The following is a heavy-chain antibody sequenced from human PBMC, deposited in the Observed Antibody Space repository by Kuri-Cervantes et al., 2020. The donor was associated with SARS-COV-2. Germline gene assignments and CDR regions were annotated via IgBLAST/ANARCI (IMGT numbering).Heavy chain of an antibody. CDR1: GGSISSHY. J-gene: IGHJ5*02. CDR2: IDYSGST. V-gene: IGHV4-59*11. D-gene: IGHD5-18*01. Sequence: SETRSLTGSVSGGSISSHYWTWIRQPPGKRLEWIGYIDYSGSTNYNPSLKSRVTISVDTSKNQFSLKLSSVTAATTALFYCARGQDSYGYNWFDPWGQGTLVTVSS. CDR3: ARGQDSYGYNWFDP.